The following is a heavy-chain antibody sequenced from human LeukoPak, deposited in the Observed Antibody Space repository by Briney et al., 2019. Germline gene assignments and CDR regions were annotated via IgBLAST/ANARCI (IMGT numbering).Heavy chain of an antibody. Sequence: GGSLRLSCAASGFTFSDYSMNWVRQAPGKGLEWVSSISSSSSYIYYADSVKGRFTISRDNAKNSLYLQMNSLRAEDTAVYYCARDVLGYYDILTGYHDYWGQGTLVTVSS. J-gene: IGHJ4*02. CDR2: ISSSSSYI. CDR3: ARDVLGYYDILTGYHDY. D-gene: IGHD3-9*01. CDR1: GFTFSDYS. V-gene: IGHV3-21*01.